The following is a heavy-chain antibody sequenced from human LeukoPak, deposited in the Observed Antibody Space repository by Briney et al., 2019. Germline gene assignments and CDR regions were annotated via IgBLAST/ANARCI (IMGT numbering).Heavy chain of an antibody. D-gene: IGHD1-26*01. CDR2: INEDGSEN. J-gene: IGHJ6*02. CDR1: GFTFSTRW. CDR3: ARELGSYEGGYYGMDV. V-gene: IGHV3-7*01. Sequence: GGSLRLSCAASGFTFSTRWMSWVRQAPGKGLEWVANINEDGSENNYVESLKGRFTISRDNAKNSLYLQMTSLRAEDTALYYCARELGSYEGGYYGMDVWGQGTTVTVSS.